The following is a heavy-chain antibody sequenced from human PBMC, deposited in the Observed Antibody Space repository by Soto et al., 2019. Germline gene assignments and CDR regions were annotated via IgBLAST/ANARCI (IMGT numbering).Heavy chain of an antibody. D-gene: IGHD3-22*01. J-gene: IGHJ4*02. Sequence: QVQLVQSGAEVKKPGSSVKVSCKASGGTFSSYAISWVRQAPGQGLEWMGGIIPIFGTANYAQKFQGRVTITADESTSKAYMELSSLRSEDTAVYYCASPEEAYYYDSSGYYYGFDYWGQGTLVTVSS. CDR2: IIPIFGTA. CDR3: ASPEEAYYYDSSGYYYGFDY. V-gene: IGHV1-69*01. CDR1: GGTFSSYA.